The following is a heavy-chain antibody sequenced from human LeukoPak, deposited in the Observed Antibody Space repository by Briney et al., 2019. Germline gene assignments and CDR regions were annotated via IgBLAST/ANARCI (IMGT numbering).Heavy chain of an antibody. CDR3: ARDGSMVRGVIIDY. CDR2: IYSGGST. CDR1: GFTVSSNY. J-gene: IGHJ4*02. V-gene: IGHV3-66*01. Sequence: GGSLRLSCAASGFTVSSNYMSWVRQAPGKGLEWVSVIYSGGSTYYADSVKGRFTISRDNSKNTLYLQINSLRAEDTAVYYCARDGSMVRGVIIDYWGQGTLVTVSS. D-gene: IGHD3-10*01.